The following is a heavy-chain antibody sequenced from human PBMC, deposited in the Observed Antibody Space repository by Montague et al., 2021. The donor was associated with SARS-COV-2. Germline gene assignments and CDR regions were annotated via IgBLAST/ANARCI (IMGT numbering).Heavy chain of an antibody. CDR1: GFTVSSNY. D-gene: IGHD3-16*01. V-gene: IGHV3-53*04. J-gene: IGHJ5*02. Sequence: SLRLSCAASGFTVSSNYMSWVRQAPGKGLEWASVIYSGGSTYYADSVKGRFTISRHNSKNTLYLQMNSLRAEDTAVCYCARGNDDYVWGSLGPFDPWGQGTLVTVSS. CDR2: IYSGGST. CDR3: ARGNDDYVWGSLGPFDP.